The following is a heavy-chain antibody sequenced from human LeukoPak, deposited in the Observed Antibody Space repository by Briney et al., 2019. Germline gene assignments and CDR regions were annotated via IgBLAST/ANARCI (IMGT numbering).Heavy chain of an antibody. V-gene: IGHV1-2*02. Sequence: ASVKVSCKASGYTFTNYAMNWVRQAPGQGLEWMGWINPDSGGTNYAQKFQGRVTMTRATSINTAYMELSRLRSDDTAVYYCARDKQLDWAHYFYYYMDVWGKGTTVTVSS. D-gene: IGHD1-1*01. CDR1: GYTFTNYA. J-gene: IGHJ6*03. CDR3: ARDKQLDWAHYFYYYMDV. CDR2: INPDSGGT.